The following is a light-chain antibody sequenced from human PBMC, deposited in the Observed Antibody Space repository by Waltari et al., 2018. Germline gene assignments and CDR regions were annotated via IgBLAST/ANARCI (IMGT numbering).Light chain of an antibody. V-gene: IGKV1-5*03. Sequence: DIQMTQSPSTLSAFVGDRVTITCRASQSSSTWLAWYQQKPGKATKLLIYKASRLESWVPSRFSGSGSGTEFTLTISSLQPDDFATYYCQQNNVFPWTFGQGTKVEIK. CDR3: QQNNVFPWT. CDR1: QSSSTW. J-gene: IGKJ1*01. CDR2: KAS.